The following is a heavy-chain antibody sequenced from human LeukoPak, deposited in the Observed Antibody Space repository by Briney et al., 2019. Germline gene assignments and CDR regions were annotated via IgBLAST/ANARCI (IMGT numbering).Heavy chain of an antibody. CDR3: ARVLFGQMTGLYSYGPNFDY. Sequence: ASVKVSCKASGYTFTSYAMNWVRQAPGQGLEWMGWINTNTGNPTYAQGFTGRFVFSLDTSVSTAYLQISSLKAEDTAVYYCARVLFGQMTGLYSYGPNFDYWGQGTLVTVSS. CDR2: INTNTGNP. J-gene: IGHJ4*02. CDR1: GYTFTSYA. D-gene: IGHD5-18*01. V-gene: IGHV7-4-1*02.